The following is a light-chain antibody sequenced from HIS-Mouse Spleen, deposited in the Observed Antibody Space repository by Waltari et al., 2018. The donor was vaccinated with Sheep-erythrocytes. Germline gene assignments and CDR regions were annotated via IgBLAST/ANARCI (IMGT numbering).Light chain of an antibody. Sequence: ELVLTQSPATLSLSPGERATLSCRASQSVSSYLAWYQQKPGQAPRLLIYDASNRATGIPARFSGSGSGTDFTLTISSLEPEDFAVYYWQQRSNWYTFGQGTKLEIK. V-gene: IGKV3-11*01. CDR3: QQRSNWYT. J-gene: IGKJ2*01. CDR2: DAS. CDR1: QSVSSY.